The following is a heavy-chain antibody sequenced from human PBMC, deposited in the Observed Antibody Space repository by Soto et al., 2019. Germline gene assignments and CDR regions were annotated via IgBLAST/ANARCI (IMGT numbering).Heavy chain of an antibody. J-gene: IGHJ2*01. CDR1: SGSITNYY. D-gene: IGHD2-15*01. CDR3: ARAFAGFGAYWYFDL. CDR2: IHHSGST. V-gene: IGHV4-59*01. Sequence: QVQLQESGPGLVKPSETLSLTCTVSSGSITNYYWTWIRQPPGKGLELIGYIHHSGSTHYNPSLKSRVTMSVDTSENQFSLRLNSVTAADTALYYCARAFAGFGAYWYFDLWGRGTLGTVAS.